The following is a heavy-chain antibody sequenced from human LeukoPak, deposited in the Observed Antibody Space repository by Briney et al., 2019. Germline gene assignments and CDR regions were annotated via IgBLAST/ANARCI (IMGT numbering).Heavy chain of an antibody. CDR1: GFTVSSNY. Sequence: GGSLRLSCAASGFTVSSNYMSWVRQAPGKGLEWVSVIYSGGSTYYADSVKGRSTISRDNSKNTLYLQMNSLRAEDTAVYYCARNPYSSSWYDYWGQGTLVTVSS. V-gene: IGHV3-53*01. CDR2: IYSGGST. J-gene: IGHJ4*02. CDR3: ARNPYSSSWYDY. D-gene: IGHD6-13*01.